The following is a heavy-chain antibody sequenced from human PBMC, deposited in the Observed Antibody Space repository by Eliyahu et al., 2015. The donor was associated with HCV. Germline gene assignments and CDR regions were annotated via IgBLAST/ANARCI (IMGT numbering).Heavy chain of an antibody. J-gene: IGHJ6*02. CDR3: AKGHYSTYPYYYTMDV. CDR2: IRGSDGST. D-gene: IGHD4-11*01. Sequence: ELQLLESGGGLVQPGGSLRLSCAASKFIFSSYGMNWVRQAPGKGLGWVSGIRGSDGSTHYADSVKGRFTISRDHSRNTLYLQMNSLRVEDTAVYFCAKGHYSTYPYYYTMDVWGHGTTVTVSS. CDR1: KFIFSSYG. V-gene: IGHV3-23*01.